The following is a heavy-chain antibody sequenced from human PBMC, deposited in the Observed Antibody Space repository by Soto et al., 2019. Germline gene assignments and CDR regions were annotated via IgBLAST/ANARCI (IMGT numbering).Heavy chain of an antibody. V-gene: IGHV4-34*01. CDR3: ARLVGSSSYTGYY. CDR2: INHSGST. D-gene: IGHD6-13*01. CDR1: GGSFSGYY. Sequence: PSETLSLTCAVYGGSFSGYYWICIRQPPGKGLEWIAEINHSGSTNYNPXLKSRVTISVDTSKSQFSLKVRSVTAADTADYFCARLVGSSSYTGYYWSQGTLVTVSS. J-gene: IGHJ4*02.